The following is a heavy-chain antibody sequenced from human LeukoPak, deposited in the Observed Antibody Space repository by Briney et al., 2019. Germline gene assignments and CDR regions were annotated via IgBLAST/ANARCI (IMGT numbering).Heavy chain of an antibody. CDR1: GGSFSGYY. D-gene: IGHD2-15*01. CDR2: IDHSGST. J-gene: IGHJ4*02. CDR3: ARGVVAAPQTFDY. V-gene: IGHV4-34*01. Sequence: SETLSLTCALYGGSFSGYYWSWIRQPPGKGLEWLGEIDHSGSTNYNPSLKSRVTISVDTSKNQFSLKLSSVTAADTAVYYCARGVVAAPQTFDYWGQGTLVTVSS.